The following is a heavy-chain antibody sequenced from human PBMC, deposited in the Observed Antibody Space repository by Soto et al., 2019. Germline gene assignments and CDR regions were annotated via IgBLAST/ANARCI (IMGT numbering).Heavy chain of an antibody. CDR1: GGSISSGGYY. CDR3: ARGWKPIAAAGTLDP. CDR2: IYYSGST. D-gene: IGHD6-13*01. J-gene: IGHJ5*02. V-gene: IGHV4-61*08. Sequence: ASETLSLTCTVSGGSISSGGYYWSWIRQPPGKGLEWIGYIYYSGSTNYNPSLKSRVTISVDTSKNQFSLKLSSVTAADTAVYYCARGWKPIAAAGTLDPWGQGTLVTVSS.